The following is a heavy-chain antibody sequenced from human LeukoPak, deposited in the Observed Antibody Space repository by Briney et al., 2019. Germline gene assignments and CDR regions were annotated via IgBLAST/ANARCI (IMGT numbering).Heavy chain of an antibody. D-gene: IGHD3-16*01. CDR3: AKESQGGYYYGMDV. Sequence: GGSLRLSCAASGFTFDDYAMHWVRQAPGKGLEWVSGVSWNSGTIGYADSVKGRFTISRDNAKNSLYLQMNSLRAEDTALYYCAKESQGGYYYGMDVWGQGTTVTVSS. CDR1: GFTFDDYA. CDR2: VSWNSGTI. J-gene: IGHJ6*02. V-gene: IGHV3-9*01.